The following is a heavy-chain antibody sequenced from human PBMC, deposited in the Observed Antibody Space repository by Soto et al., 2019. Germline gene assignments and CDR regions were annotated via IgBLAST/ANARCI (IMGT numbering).Heavy chain of an antibody. D-gene: IGHD3-10*01. CDR3: ARLKPTQYYYKGMDV. CDR2: MNPNSGNT. V-gene: IGHV1-8*01. Sequence: ASVKVSCKASGYTFTSYDINWVRQATGQGLEWMGWMNPNSGNTGYAQKFQGRVTMTRNTSISTAYMELSSPRSEDTAVYYCARLKPTQYYYKGMDVWGQGTTVTVSS. J-gene: IGHJ6*02. CDR1: GYTFTSYD.